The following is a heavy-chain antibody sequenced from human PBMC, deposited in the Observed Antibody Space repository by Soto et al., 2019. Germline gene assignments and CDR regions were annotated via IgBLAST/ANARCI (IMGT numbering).Heavy chain of an antibody. D-gene: IGHD3-16*01. CDR2: IVGSGGQI. CDR3: AKDAVYNDGLWLMDH. CDR1: GFTMSTYA. V-gene: IGHV3-23*01. Sequence: EVQLLESGGGLVQPGGSLRLSCAASGFTMSTYAMTWVRQAPGKGLECVSGIVGSGGQIHYADSVKGRFTISKDNSKNTLYLQMNNLGVEDTAVYYCAKDAVYNDGLWLMDHWGPGTLVTVSS. J-gene: IGHJ4*02.